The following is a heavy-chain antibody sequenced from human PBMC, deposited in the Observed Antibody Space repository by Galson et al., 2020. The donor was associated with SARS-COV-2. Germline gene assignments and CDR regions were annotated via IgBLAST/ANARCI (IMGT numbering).Heavy chain of an antibody. CDR3: ARHAGGVDIVVVPAAIHFYY. D-gene: IGHD2-2*01. CDR1: GGSISSRSYY. J-gene: IGHJ4*02. Sequence: ETSETLSLTCTVSGGSISSRSYYSGWIRQHPGKGLEWLGSIYYTGSTYYNPSLKSRVTISVDTSKNQFSLKLSSVTAADTAVYYCARHAGGVDIVVVPAAIHFYYWCQGTLVTVSS. CDR2: IYYTGST. V-gene: IGHV4-39*01.